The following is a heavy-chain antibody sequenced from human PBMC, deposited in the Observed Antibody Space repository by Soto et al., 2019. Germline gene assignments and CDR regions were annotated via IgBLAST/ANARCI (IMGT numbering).Heavy chain of an antibody. J-gene: IGHJ4*02. V-gene: IGHV3-30*03. Sequence: PGGSLRLSCAASGFTFSTFGMHWVRQAPGKGLEWVAVISYDGSNKYYADSVKGRFTISRDNSKNALYLQMDSLRVEDTAVYYCARVSASGWKKAPVDHWGQGLLVTVSS. CDR2: ISYDGSNK. D-gene: IGHD6-19*01. CDR3: ARVSASGWKKAPVDH. CDR1: GFTFSTFG.